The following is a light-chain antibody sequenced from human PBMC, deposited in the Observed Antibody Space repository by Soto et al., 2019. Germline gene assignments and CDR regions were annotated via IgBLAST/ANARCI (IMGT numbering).Light chain of an antibody. V-gene: IGKV3-11*01. Sequence: FVLTQSPATLSLSPGERATLSCRTSQSISTYLAWYQQKPGQAPRLLIYDASNRATGIPARFSGSGSETDFTLTISNLEPEDFGVYYCQQRSNWPPYTFGQGTELEIK. J-gene: IGKJ2*01. CDR1: QSISTY. CDR2: DAS. CDR3: QQRSNWPPYT.